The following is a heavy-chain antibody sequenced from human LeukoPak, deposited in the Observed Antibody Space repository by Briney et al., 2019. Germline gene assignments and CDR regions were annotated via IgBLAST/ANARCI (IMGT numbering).Heavy chain of an antibody. V-gene: IGHV3-11*04. D-gene: IGHD6-6*01. CDR2: ISSSGSTI. CDR3: AKDMGGAARRSPIDY. CDR1: GFTFSDYY. Sequence: GGSLRLSCAASGFTFSDYYMSWIRQAPGKGLEWVSYISSSGSTIYYADSVKGRFTISRDNAKNSLYLQMNSLRAEDTAVYYCAKDMGGAARRSPIDYWGQGTLVTVSS. J-gene: IGHJ4*02.